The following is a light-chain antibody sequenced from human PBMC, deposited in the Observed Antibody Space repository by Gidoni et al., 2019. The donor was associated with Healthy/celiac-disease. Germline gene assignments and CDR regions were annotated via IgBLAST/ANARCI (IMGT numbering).Light chain of an antibody. V-gene: IGKV3-11*01. CDR1: QSVSNY. CDR3: QQRSNWPPFT. CDR2: DTS. Sequence: EFVLTQSPATLSLSPGERATLSCRASQSVSNYLAWYQQKPGQAPRLLIYDTSNRATGIPVRFSGSGSGTDFTLTISSLEPEDFAVYYCQQRSNWPPFTFXPXTKVDIK. J-gene: IGKJ3*01.